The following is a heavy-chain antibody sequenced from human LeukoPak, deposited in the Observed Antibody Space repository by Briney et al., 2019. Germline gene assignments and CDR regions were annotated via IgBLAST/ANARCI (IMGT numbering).Heavy chain of an antibody. CDR1: GFSFDRQT. CDR3: AKGGTVGGRFES. Sequence: GGSLRLSCAAFGFSFDRQTMSWVRQAPGKGLEWVAKMKEDGSDVYYGDSVRGRFTVSRDNAKDSLFPQMNSLRADDTAVYYCAKGGTVGGRFESWGQGTQVTVSS. V-gene: IGHV3-7*01. D-gene: IGHD1-1*01. CDR2: MKEDGSDV. J-gene: IGHJ5*01.